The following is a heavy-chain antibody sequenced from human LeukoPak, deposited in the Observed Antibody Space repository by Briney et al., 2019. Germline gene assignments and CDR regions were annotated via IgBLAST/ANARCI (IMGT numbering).Heavy chain of an antibody. J-gene: IGHJ4*02. Sequence: PSETLSLTCTVSGGSISSYYWNWIRQPPGKGLEWIGYFYYSGSSGSTNYNPSLRSRVTTSADTSKNQFSLKMTSVTAADTAVYYCAGGGDGYQTRFDYWGQGTLLTVSS. CDR2: FYYSGSSGST. CDR1: GGSISSYY. D-gene: IGHD5-24*01. CDR3: AGGGDGYQTRFDY. V-gene: IGHV4-59*01.